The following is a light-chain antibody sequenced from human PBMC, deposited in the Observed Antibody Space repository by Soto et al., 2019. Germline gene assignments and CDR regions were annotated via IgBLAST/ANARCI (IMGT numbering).Light chain of an antibody. CDR1: SSDVGGYNY. J-gene: IGLJ1*01. CDR3: SSYTSSSTPYV. CDR2: EVS. V-gene: IGLV2-14*01. Sequence: QSALTQPASVSGSPGQSITISCTGTSSDVGGYNYVSWYQQHPGKAPKLMIYEVSNRPSGVSNRFSGSKSGNTASLTISGLQAEDEAAYYCSSYTSSSTPYVFGTGPKVTVL.